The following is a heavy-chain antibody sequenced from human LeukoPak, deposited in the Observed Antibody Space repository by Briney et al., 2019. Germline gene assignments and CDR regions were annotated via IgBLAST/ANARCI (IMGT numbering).Heavy chain of an antibody. Sequence: SETLSLTCTVSGGSISSYYWSWIRQPPGKGLEWIGYIYYSRSTNYNPSLKSRVTISVDTSKNQFSLKLSSVTAADTAVYYCARYRGVFWYFDLWGRGTLVTVSS. D-gene: IGHD4-11*01. CDR1: GGSISSYY. CDR2: IYYSRST. V-gene: IGHV4-59*08. CDR3: ARYRGVFWYFDL. J-gene: IGHJ2*01.